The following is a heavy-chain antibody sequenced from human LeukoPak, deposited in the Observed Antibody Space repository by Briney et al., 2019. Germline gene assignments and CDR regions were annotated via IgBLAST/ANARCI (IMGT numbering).Heavy chain of an antibody. Sequence: PGGSLRLSCAASGFTFNTYAMSWVRQAPGKGLEWVSTISGNGGKSYSAGSVKGRFTISRDNSKNTLYLQMNSLRAEDTALYYCVKDFGYSYGWVDYWGQGILVAVSS. CDR3: VKDFGYSYGWVDY. V-gene: IGHV3-23*01. D-gene: IGHD5-18*01. CDR2: ISGNGGKS. CDR1: GFTFNTYA. J-gene: IGHJ4*02.